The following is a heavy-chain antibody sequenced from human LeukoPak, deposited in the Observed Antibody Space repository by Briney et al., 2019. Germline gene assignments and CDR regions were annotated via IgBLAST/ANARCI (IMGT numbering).Heavy chain of an antibody. Sequence: SGPTLVNPTQTLTLTCAFSGFSLSTSGVGVGWIRQPPGKALEWLALIYWDDDKRYSPSLKSRLTITKDTSKNQVVLTMTNMDPVDTATYYCARMDYGDYIEYYFDYWGQGTLVTVSS. CDR2: IYWDDDK. CDR1: GFSLSTSGVG. D-gene: IGHD4-17*01. J-gene: IGHJ4*02. CDR3: ARMDYGDYIEYYFDY. V-gene: IGHV2-5*02.